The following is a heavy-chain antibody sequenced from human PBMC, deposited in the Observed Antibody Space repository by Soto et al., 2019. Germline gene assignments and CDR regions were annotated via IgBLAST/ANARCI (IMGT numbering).Heavy chain of an antibody. CDR1: GYSFTSNG. Sequence: ASVKVSCNASGYSFTSNGISWVRQAPGQGLEWMGWINPNSGGTNYAQKFQGWVTMTRDTSISTAYMELSRLRSDDTAVYYCARDRNSSSSSFDYWGQGTLVTVSS. D-gene: IGHD6-6*01. CDR3: ARDRNSSSSSFDY. V-gene: IGHV1-2*04. J-gene: IGHJ4*02. CDR2: INPNSGGT.